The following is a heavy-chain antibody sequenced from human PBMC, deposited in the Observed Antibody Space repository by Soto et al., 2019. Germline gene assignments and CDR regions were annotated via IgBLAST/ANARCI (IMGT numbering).Heavy chain of an antibody. CDR1: GFTFSNYV. J-gene: IGHJ4*02. Sequence: GGSLRLSCAASGFTFSNYVMHWVRQAPGKGLEWVAATSYDGGDKYYVASVKGRFTISRDKSKSTLYLQMNSLRAEDTAVYYCARDYYKYYDSSGYYRSPAYWGQGTLVTVSS. CDR2: TSYDGGDK. CDR3: ARDYYKYYDSSGYYRSPAY. V-gene: IGHV3-30*03. D-gene: IGHD3-22*01.